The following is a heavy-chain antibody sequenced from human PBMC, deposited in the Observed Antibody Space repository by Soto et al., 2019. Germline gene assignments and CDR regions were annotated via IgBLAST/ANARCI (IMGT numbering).Heavy chain of an antibody. Sequence: GSLRLSCAASEFTFSNYAMSWVRQAPGKGLEWVSYISSSSSTIYYADSVKGRFTISRDNAKNSLYLQMNSLRDEDTAVYYCARDPDYYDSSGYYPEYFQHWGQGTLVTVS. D-gene: IGHD3-22*01. CDR1: EFTFSNYA. CDR2: ISSSSSTI. V-gene: IGHV3-48*02. CDR3: ARDPDYYDSSGYYPEYFQH. J-gene: IGHJ1*01.